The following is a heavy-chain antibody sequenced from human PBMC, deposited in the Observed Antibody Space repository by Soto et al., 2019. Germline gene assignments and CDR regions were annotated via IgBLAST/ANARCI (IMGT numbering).Heavy chain of an antibody. CDR1: GFTFSSYA. D-gene: IGHD6-19*01. V-gene: IGHV3-23*01. J-gene: IGHJ4*02. CDR3: AKDFCDGSSGSSYFDH. CDR2: ISSDGSST. Sequence: GGSLRLSCAGSGFTFSSYAMRWVRQGPGKGLAWVSTISSDGSSTYYADSVKGRFTISRDNSKNTLFLQMNSLRAEDTAVYYCAKDFCDGSSGSSYFDHWGQGTLVTVSS.